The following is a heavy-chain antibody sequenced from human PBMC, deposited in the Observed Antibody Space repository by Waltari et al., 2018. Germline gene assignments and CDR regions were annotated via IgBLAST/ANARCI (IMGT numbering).Heavy chain of an antibody. CDR2: IYHSGST. CDR3: ARVAQPADSYYYYMDV. V-gene: IGHV4-38-2*02. Sequence: QVQLQESGPGLVKPSETLSLTCTVSGYSIISGYYWGWIRQPPGKGLEWIGTIYHSGSTYYNPALKSRVTTSVETSKNQFSLRLSSVTAADTAVYYCARVAQPADSYYYYMDVWGKGTTVTISS. D-gene: IGHD2-2*01. CDR1: GYSIISGYY. J-gene: IGHJ6*03.